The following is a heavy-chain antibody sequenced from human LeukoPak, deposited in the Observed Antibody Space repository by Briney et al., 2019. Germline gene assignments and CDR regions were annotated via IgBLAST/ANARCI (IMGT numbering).Heavy chain of an antibody. CDR3: AKDQRTMTRRMDV. Sequence: GGSLRLSCAASGFAFSSYSMNWVRQAPGKGLEWVSSISSSSSYIYYADSVKGRFTISRDNSKNTLYLQMNSLRVEDTAVYYCAKDQRTMTRRMDVWGQGTTVTVSS. D-gene: IGHD2-2*01. V-gene: IGHV3-21*01. CDR1: GFAFSSYS. CDR2: ISSSSSYI. J-gene: IGHJ6*02.